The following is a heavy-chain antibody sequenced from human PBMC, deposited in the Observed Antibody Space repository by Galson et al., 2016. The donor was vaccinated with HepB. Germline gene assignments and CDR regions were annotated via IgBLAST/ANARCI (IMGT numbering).Heavy chain of an antibody. V-gene: IGHV3-9*01. D-gene: IGHD6-13*01. J-gene: IGHJ6*02. Sequence: SLRLSCAASGFTFDDSAMHWVRQTPGKGLEWVSGIYYNSDRIGYADSVRGRFTISRDNAKKSLYLQMNSLRAEDTAVYYCARAPIEVDGMRHYYYGMDVWGQGTTVTVSS. CDR2: IYYNSDRI. CDR1: GFTFDDSA. CDR3: ARAPIEVDGMRHYYYGMDV.